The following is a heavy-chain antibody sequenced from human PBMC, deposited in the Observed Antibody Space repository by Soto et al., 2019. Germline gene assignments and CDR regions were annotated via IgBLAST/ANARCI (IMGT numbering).Heavy chain of an antibody. J-gene: IGHJ4*02. Sequence: GGSLRLSCAASGFTFSSYGMHWVRQAPGKGLEWVAVISYDGSNKYYADSVKGRFTISRDNSKNTLYLQMNSLRAEDTAVYYCAKDYYYYDSSGYYPAPLYFDYWGQGT. CDR2: ISYDGSNK. CDR3: AKDYYYYDSSGYYPAPLYFDY. CDR1: GFTFSSYG. V-gene: IGHV3-30*18. D-gene: IGHD3-22*01.